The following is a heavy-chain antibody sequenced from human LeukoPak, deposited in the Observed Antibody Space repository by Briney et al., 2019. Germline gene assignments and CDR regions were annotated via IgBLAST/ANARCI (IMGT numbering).Heavy chain of an antibody. CDR3: ARGTKTGYTGYDWNY. J-gene: IGHJ4*02. V-gene: IGHV4-59*01. CDR2: IYDIGST. D-gene: IGHD5-12*01. CDR1: GGSISSYY. Sequence: SETLSLTCTDSGGSISSYYWSWIRQPPGKGLEWIGYIYDIGSTSYNPSLKSRVTISVDTSSNQFSLMLTSVTAADTAVYYCARGTKTGYTGYDWNYWGQGSLVSVSS.